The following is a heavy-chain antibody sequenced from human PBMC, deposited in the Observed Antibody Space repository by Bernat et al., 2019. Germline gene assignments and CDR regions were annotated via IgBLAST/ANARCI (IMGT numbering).Heavy chain of an antibody. D-gene: IGHD3-16*01. CDR1: GFTVSNY. V-gene: IGHV3-53*02. CDR2: IYSAGST. J-gene: IGHJ6*02. CDR3: AGGGGDHYYYGMDV. Sequence: EVHLVETGGGLIQPGGSLRLSCAASGFTVSNYMTWVRQGSGKGLEWVSVIYSAGSTYYADSGKGRFTISRDMSKNPLVLAMDRLGAGDPAVDFCAGGGGDHYYYGMDVWGQGTTVTVSS.